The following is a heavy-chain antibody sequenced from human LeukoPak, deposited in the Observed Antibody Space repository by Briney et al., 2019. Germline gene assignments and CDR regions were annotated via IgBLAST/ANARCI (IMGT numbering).Heavy chain of an antibody. V-gene: IGHV4-4*07. CDR1: GGSISSYY. Sequence: SEXLSLTCTVSGGSISSYYWSWLRQPAGKGLEWIGRIYTSGSTNYNPSLNSRVTMSVDTSKNQFSLKLSSVTAADTAVYYCARDLLSIYWFDPWGQGTLVTVSS. D-gene: IGHD3-16*02. CDR2: IYTSGST. J-gene: IGHJ5*02. CDR3: ARDLLSIYWFDP.